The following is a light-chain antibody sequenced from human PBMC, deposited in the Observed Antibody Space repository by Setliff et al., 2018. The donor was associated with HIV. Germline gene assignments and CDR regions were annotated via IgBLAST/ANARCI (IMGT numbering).Light chain of an antibody. V-gene: IGLV1-44*01. CDR2: TNN. CDR1: DSNIGTNT. Sequence: QSVLTQPASVSGSPGQSITISCTGRDSNIGTNTVNWYHQLPGAAPKLLIYTNNHRPSGVPDRFSGSKSGTSASLAISGLQAEDEAEYFCSSYTSSSTYVFGAGTKVTVL. J-gene: IGLJ1*01. CDR3: SSYTSSSTYV.